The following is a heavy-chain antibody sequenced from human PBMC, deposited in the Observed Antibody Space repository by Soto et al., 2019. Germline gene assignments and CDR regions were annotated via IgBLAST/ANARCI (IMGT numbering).Heavy chain of an antibody. J-gene: IGHJ4*02. Sequence: EVQLLESGGGLVQPGGSLRLSCAASGFTFSSYAMSWVRQAPGKGLEWVSAISGSGGSTYYADSVKGRFTISRDNSKNTLYLQMNSLRAEDTAVYYCAKVGWGSSWQPIDYWGQGTLVSVST. V-gene: IGHV3-23*01. D-gene: IGHD6-13*01. CDR1: GFTFSSYA. CDR2: ISGSGGST. CDR3: AKVGWGSSWQPIDY.